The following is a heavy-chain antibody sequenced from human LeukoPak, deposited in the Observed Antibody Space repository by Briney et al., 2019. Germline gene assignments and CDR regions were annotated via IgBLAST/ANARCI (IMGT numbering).Heavy chain of an antibody. V-gene: IGHV3-30*04. J-gene: IGHJ4*02. D-gene: IGHD3-10*01. CDR3: ARLRGLDY. Sequence: QPGGSLRLSCAASGFTFSSYAMHWVRQAPGKGLEWVAVISYDGSNKYYADSVKGRFTISRDNSKNTLYLQMNSLRAEDTAVYYCARLRGLDYWGQGTLVTVSS. CDR1: GFTFSSYA. CDR2: ISYDGSNK.